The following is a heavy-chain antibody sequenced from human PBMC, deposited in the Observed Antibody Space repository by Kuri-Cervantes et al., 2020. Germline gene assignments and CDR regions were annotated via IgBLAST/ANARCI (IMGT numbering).Heavy chain of an antibody. J-gene: IGHJ4*02. CDR3: ARDHVLYGGNSEGSLDY. D-gene: IGHD4-23*01. CDR1: GFTFSSYS. Sequence: GGSLRLSCAASGFTFSSYSMNWVRQAPGKGLEWVSSISSSSSYIYYADSVKGRFTISRDNAKNSLYLQMYSLRAEDTAVYYCARDHVLYGGNSEGSLDYWGQGTLVTVSS. V-gene: IGHV3-21*01. CDR2: ISSSSSYI.